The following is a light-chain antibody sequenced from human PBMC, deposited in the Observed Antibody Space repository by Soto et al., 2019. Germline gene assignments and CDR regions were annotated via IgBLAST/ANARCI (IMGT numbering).Light chain of an antibody. V-gene: IGKV3-20*01. Sequence: EVVLTQSPVTLSLSPGERATLSCRASQSISSYLAWYQKKPGQAPRLLIYGASSRASGIPDRFSGSGSGTDFTLTISRLEPEDFAVYYCRQYGNSLTWTFGQGTKV. J-gene: IGKJ1*01. CDR1: QSISSY. CDR2: GAS. CDR3: RQYGNSLTWT.